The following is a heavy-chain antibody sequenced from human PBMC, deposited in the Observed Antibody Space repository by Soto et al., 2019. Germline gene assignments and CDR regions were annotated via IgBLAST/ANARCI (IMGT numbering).Heavy chain of an antibody. J-gene: IGHJ3*01. Sequence: SETLSLTCTVSGGSINNYYWNWIRQPPGKGLEWIGYVSYSGRTNYNPSLKSRVNMLVDKSKNQFSLNLTSVTAADTAVYYCARLQYTVVTAIVVWGQGTMVTVS. V-gene: IGHV4-59*03. CDR3: ARLQYTVVTAIVV. CDR2: VSYSGRT. D-gene: IGHD4-17*01. CDR1: GGSINNYY.